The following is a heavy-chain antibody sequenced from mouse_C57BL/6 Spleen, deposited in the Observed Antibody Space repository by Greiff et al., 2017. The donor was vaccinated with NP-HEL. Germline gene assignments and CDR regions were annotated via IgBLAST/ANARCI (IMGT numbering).Heavy chain of an antibody. CDR2: IDPSDSYT. CDR3: ARCNTSREGAMDY. J-gene: IGHJ4*01. CDR1: GYTFTSYW. Sequence: QVQLQQPGAELVKPGASVKLSCKASGYTFTSYWMQWVKQRPGQGLEWIGEIDPSDSYTNYNQKFKGKATWTVDTSSSTAYMQLSSLTSVDSAVYYCARCNTSREGAMDYWGQGTSVTVSS. D-gene: IGHD5-1-1*01. V-gene: IGHV1-50*01.